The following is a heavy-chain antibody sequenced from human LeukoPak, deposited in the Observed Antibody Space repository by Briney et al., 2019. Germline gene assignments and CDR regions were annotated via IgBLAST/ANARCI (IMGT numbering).Heavy chain of an antibody. V-gene: IGHV7-4-1*02. J-gene: IGHJ5*02. CDR1: GYALINFG. D-gene: IGHD6-19*01. CDR3: ARGPAQWLVAPTGNWFDP. Sequence: ASVRVSCKASGYALINFGFTWVRQAPGQGLEWMGWINTNTGNPTYAQGFTGRFVFSLDTSVSTAYLQISSLKAEDTAVYYCARGPAQWLVAPTGNWFDPWGQGTLVTVSS. CDR2: INTNTGNP.